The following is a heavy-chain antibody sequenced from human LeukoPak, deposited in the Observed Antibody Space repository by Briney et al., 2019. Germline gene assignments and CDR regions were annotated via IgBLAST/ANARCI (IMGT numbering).Heavy chain of an antibody. D-gene: IGHD3-22*01. J-gene: IGHJ4*02. CDR3: ARRTRDDYYDSSGYTRDY. V-gene: IGHV4-39*02. CDR2: IYSSGST. Sequence: SETLSLTCTVSGGSISSSSYYWGWIRQPPGKGLEWIGSIYSSGSTYYNPSLKSRVTISVNKAKNHFPLQLIYVTPTDTTAKSCARRTRDDYYDSSGYTRDYWGQGTLVSVSS. CDR1: GGSISSSSYY.